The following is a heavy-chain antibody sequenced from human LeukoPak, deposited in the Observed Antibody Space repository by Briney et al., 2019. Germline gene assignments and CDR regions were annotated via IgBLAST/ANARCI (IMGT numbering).Heavy chain of an antibody. J-gene: IGHJ2*01. Sequence: PSETLSLTCTVSGGSISSGGYYWSWIRQHPGKGLEWIGYIYYSGSTYYNPSLKSRVTISVDTSKNQFSLKLSFVTAADTAVYYCARVLCGGDCYSVWYFDLWGRGTLVTVSS. CDR2: IYYSGST. V-gene: IGHV4-31*03. CDR3: ARVLCGGDCYSVWYFDL. CDR1: GGSISSGGYY. D-gene: IGHD2-21*02.